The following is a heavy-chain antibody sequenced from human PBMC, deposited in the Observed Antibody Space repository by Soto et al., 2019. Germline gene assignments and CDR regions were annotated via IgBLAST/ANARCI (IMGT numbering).Heavy chain of an antibody. V-gene: IGHV3-23*01. CDR1: GFTFKNYA. J-gene: IGHJ4*02. CDR2: IGSDGTAI. D-gene: IGHD6-19*01. CDR3: VRPGLTVPGTRYFDH. Sequence: EVQLLESGGAFVQPGGSLRLSCAASGFTFKNYAMSWVRQAPGKGLEWVSAIGSDGTAIQYADSVKGRFTISKDNSNDMLYLQMNSLRAGDTAVYYCVRPGLTVPGTRYFDHWGQGALVTVSS.